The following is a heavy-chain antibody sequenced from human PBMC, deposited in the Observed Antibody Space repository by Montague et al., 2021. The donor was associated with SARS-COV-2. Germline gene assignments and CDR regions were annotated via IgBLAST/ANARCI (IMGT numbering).Heavy chain of an antibody. D-gene: IGHD1-1*01. V-gene: IGHV4-61*10. J-gene: IGHJ4*02. Sequence: SETLSLTCTVSGASISTGIYYWSWIRQPAGKGLEWIGQINHGGSTKYNPSLKSRVTISIDTSKKQFSLKLTSVTAADTAVYYCARGAPGYWGQGTLVTVSS. CDR2: INHGGST. CDR3: ARGAPGY. CDR1: GASISTGIYY.